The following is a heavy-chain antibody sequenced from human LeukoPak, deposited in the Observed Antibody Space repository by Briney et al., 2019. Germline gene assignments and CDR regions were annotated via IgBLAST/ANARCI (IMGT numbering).Heavy chain of an antibody. CDR3: ARNGRGGTRRGYYYYYYMDV. D-gene: IGHD2-15*01. V-gene: IGHV1-18*01. J-gene: IGHJ6*03. CDR2: ISPYNGNT. Sequence: GASVKVSCKASGYSFSSYGLSWVRQAPGKRLEWLGWISPYNGNTKYAQNLQGRVTMTRDMSTSTVYMELSSLRSEDTAVYYCARNGRGGTRRGYYYYYYMDVWGKGTTVTVSS. CDR1: GYSFSSYG.